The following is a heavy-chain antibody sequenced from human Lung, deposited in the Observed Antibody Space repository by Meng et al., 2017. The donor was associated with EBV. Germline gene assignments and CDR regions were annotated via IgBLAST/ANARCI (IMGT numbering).Heavy chain of an antibody. D-gene: IGHD2-15*01. CDR1: GYTLGSYG. Sequence: QVHLLQSGPEVKKPGASVRVSCTASGYTLGSYGICWVRQAPGQGLEWMGWFVNYVDTYPAPKFQGRVTMTTDTHTNTAFMELRSLTSDDTAVYYCASGTPGRSYCDYWGQGTLVTVSS. CDR3: ASGTPGRSYCDY. CDR2: FVNYVDT. J-gene: IGHJ4*02. V-gene: IGHV1-18*01.